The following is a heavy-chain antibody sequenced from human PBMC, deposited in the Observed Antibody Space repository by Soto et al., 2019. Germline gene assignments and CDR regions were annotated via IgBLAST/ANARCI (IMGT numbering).Heavy chain of an antibody. CDR3: ARGGGRGYNELDP. CDR1: GYTFTAYY. D-gene: IGHD5-12*01. J-gene: IGHJ5*02. V-gene: IGHV1-2*02. Sequence: QVQLVLSGAEVKKPGASVKVSCKASGYTFTAYYMHWVRQAPGQGLEWMGWISPNSGGTYHAQNFQGRVTMTRDTSTTTAYMELASLRSDDTAVYYCARGGGRGYNELDPWGHGTLVIVSS. CDR2: ISPNSGGT.